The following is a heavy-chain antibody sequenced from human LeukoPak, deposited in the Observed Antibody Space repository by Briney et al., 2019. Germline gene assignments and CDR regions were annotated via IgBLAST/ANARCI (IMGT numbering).Heavy chain of an antibody. J-gene: IGHJ4*02. D-gene: IGHD5-12*01. CDR2: ISGSGGST. Sequence: PGGSLRLSCAASGFTFSSYAMSWVRQAPGKGLEWVSAISGSGGSTYYADSVKGRFTISRDNAKNSLYLQMNSLRAEDTAVYYCARVPLYSGYGREGYRGQGTLVTVSS. V-gene: IGHV3-23*01. CDR3: ARVPLYSGYGREGY. CDR1: GFTFSSYA.